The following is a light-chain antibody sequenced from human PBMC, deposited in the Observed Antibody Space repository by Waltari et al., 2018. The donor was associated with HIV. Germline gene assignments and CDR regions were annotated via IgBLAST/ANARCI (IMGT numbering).Light chain of an antibody. CDR3: QQYSTSGPLT. CDR1: QSVSTN. V-gene: IGKV3D-15*01. J-gene: IGKJ5*01. Sequence: EIVLTQSPATLSVFPGERATLSCRASQSVSTNLAWYQQKPGQAPRLLIYDASTRATGIPDRFSGSGSGTDFTLTISSLESEDFAVYYCQQYSTSGPLTFGQGTRLEIK. CDR2: DAS.